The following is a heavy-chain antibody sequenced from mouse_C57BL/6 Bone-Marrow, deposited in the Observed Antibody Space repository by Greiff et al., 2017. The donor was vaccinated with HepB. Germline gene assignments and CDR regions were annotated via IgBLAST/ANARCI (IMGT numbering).Heavy chain of an antibody. CDR2: IDPETGGT. CDR3: TTRGGNYGNFDC. Sequence: VQLQQSGAELVRPGASVTLSCKASGYTFTDYEMHWVKQTPVHGLEWIGAIDPETGGTAYNQKFKGKAILTADKSSSTAYMELRSLTSEDSSVYYCTTRGGNYGNFDCWGQGTTLTVSS. V-gene: IGHV1-15*01. D-gene: IGHD1-1*02. J-gene: IGHJ2*01. CDR1: GYTFTDYE.